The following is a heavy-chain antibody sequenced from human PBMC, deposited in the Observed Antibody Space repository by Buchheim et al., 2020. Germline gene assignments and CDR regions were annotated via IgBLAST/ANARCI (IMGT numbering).Heavy chain of an antibody. V-gene: IGHV3-74*01. J-gene: IGHJ6*02. CDR3: ARGKSSGQNYYYYGMDV. CDR1: GFTFSGYW. D-gene: IGHD3-10*01. CDR2: INSDGSST. Sequence: EVQLVESGGGLVQPGGSLRLSCAASGFTFSGYWMHWVRQAPGKGLVWVSRINSDGSSTSYADSVKGRFTISSDNAKNTLYLQMNSLRAEDTAVYYCARGKSSGQNYYYYGMDVWGQGTT.